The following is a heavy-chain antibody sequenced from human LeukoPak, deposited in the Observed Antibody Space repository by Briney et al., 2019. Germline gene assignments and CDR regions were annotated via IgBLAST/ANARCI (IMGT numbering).Heavy chain of an antibody. Sequence: EASVTVSCKASGYTFTGCYIHWVRQAPGQGLEWMGWIYPYSGDTNYAQNFQGRVTMTRDTSISTAYMELSSLKSDDTAVYYCARDRNSGSSLDIWGQGTMLTVSS. D-gene: IGHD6-6*01. CDR1: GYTFTGCY. J-gene: IGHJ3*02. CDR3: ARDRNSGSSLDI. CDR2: IYPYSGDT. V-gene: IGHV1-2*02.